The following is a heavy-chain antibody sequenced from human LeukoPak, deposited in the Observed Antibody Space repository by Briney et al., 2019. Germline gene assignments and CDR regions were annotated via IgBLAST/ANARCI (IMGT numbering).Heavy chain of an antibody. D-gene: IGHD3-10*01. CDR3: AKSGGSGSYYSVGPT. Sequence: GGSLRLSCAASGFTFSSYGMHWVRQAPGEGLEWVAFIRYDGSNKYYADSVKGRFTISRDNSKNTLYLQMNSLRAEDTAVYYCAKSGGSGSYYSVGPTWGQGTLVTVSS. J-gene: IGHJ5*02. CDR2: IRYDGSNK. CDR1: GFTFSSYG. V-gene: IGHV3-30*02.